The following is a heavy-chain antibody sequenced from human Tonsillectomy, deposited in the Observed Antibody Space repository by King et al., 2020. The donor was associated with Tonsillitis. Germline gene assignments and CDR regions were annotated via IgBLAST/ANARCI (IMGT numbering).Heavy chain of an antibody. CDR3: ARDLPMIVVFGAFDI. CDR1: GFTFSSYV. J-gene: IGHJ3*02. V-gene: IGHV3-30-3*01. D-gene: IGHD3-22*01. CDR2: ISSDGSDQ. Sequence: VQLVESGGGVVQPGRSLRLSCAASGFTFSSYVMHWVRQAPGKGLEWGAVISSDGSDQYSADSVKGRFTISRDNSKNTLYLQMNSLRPEDTAVYYCARDLPMIVVFGAFDIWGQGTVVTVSS.